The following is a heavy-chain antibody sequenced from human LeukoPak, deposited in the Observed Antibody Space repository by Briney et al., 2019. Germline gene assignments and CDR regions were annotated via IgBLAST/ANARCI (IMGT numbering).Heavy chain of an antibody. CDR3: ARGSMAGTSWFDP. V-gene: IGHV1-2*02. Sequence: ASVKVSCKASGYTFTNYGISWVRQAPGQGLEWMGWINPSSGVTIYAQNFQGRVTMTRDTSISTAYMELSSLRSDDTAVYYCARGSMAGTSWFDPWGQGTLVTVSS. CDR1: GYTFTNYG. J-gene: IGHJ5*02. CDR2: INPSSGVT. D-gene: IGHD6-19*01.